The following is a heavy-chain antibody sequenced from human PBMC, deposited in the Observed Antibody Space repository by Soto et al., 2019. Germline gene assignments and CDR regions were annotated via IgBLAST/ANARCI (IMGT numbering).Heavy chain of an antibody. D-gene: IGHD3-22*01. J-gene: IGHJ4*02. CDR1: GFTVSRNF. V-gene: IGHV3-66*01. CDR2: IHSGGST. Sequence: EVQLVESGGGLVQPGGSLRLSCAASGFTVSRNFMNWVRQAPGKGLGWVSVIHSGGSTYYADSVKGRFTISRDNSKNTLYLQMNSLRAEDTAVYYCARGGPRSSGYDPFDYWGQGTLVTVSS. CDR3: ARGGPRSSGYDPFDY.